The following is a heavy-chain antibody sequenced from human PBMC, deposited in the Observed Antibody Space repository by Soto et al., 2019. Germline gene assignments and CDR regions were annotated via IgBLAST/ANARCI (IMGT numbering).Heavy chain of an antibody. D-gene: IGHD2-15*01. CDR1: GVTFSAST. CDR3: ARVGSPGYCSGGFCPPPDY. J-gene: IGHJ4*02. Sequence: PGGSLRLSCAAAGVTFSASTMNWVRQTPGQGLEWLSSISSTSTYTYYAASVRGRFTISRDNAKNSLYLQMNSLTAEDTAVYYCARVGSPGYCSGGFCPPPDYWGQGTLVTVSS. V-gene: IGHV3-21*01. CDR2: ISSTSTYT.